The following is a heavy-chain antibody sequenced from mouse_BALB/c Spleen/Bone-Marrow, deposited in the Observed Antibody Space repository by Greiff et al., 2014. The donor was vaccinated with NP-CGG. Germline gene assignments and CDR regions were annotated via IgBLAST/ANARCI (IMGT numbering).Heavy chain of an antibody. CDR2: ISSGSSTI. CDR1: GFTFSSFG. CDR3: ATGTRAMDY. Sequence: EVMLVESGGGLVQPGGSRKLSCAASGFTFSSFGMHWVRQAPEKGLEWVAYISSGSSTIYYADTVKGRFTISRDNPKNTLFLQMTSLRSEGTAMYYCATGTRAMDYWGQGTSVTVSS. V-gene: IGHV5-17*02. D-gene: IGHD4-1*01. J-gene: IGHJ4*01.